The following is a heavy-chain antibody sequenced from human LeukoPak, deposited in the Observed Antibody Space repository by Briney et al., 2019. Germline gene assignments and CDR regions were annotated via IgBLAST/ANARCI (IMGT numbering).Heavy chain of an antibody. CDR2: ISGSGGRT. CDR1: GFTFSSYA. Sequence: GGSLRLSCAASGFTFSSYAMSWVRQAPGEGLEWVSAISGSGGRTYYADSVKGRFTISRDNSKNTLYLQMNSLRAEDTAVYYGAKERIMATVTTSPYRGHGTLVTVSS. CDR3: AKERIMATVTTSPY. D-gene: IGHD4-17*01. J-gene: IGHJ4*01. V-gene: IGHV3-23*01.